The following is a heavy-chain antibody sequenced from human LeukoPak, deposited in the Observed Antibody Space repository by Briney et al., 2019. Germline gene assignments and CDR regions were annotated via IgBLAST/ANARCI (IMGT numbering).Heavy chain of an antibody. CDR2: IWYDGSNK. Sequence: GRSLRLSCAASGFTFYNYGMHWVRQAPGKGLEWVAVIWYDGSNKYYADSVKGRFTISRDNSKDTLYLQMNSLRVEDTAVYYCAKERAAAVEGYFDYWGQGTLVTVSS. D-gene: IGHD6-13*01. CDR3: AKERAAAVEGYFDY. J-gene: IGHJ4*02. V-gene: IGHV3-33*06. CDR1: GFTFYNYG.